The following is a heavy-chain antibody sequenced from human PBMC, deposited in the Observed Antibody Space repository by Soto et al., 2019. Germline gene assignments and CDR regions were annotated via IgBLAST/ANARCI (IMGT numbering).Heavy chain of an antibody. J-gene: IGHJ1*01. CDR2: IKSKSDGGTT. V-gene: IGHV3-15*01. CDR3: RARCRSTNCYTIYFHH. Sequence: GGSLRLSCAASGFTFSNAWMSWVRQAPGKGLEWVGRIKSKSDGGTTDYAAPVKGRFTISRDDSKNTLYLQMNTLKTEDTAVYYCRARCRSTNCYTIYFHHWGQGTLVTVSS. D-gene: IGHD2-2*02. CDR1: GFTFSNAW.